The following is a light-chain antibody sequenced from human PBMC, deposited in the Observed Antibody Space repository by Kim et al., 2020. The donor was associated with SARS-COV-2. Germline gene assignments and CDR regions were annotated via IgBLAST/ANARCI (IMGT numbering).Light chain of an antibody. CDR3: NSRDSSGNHVV. CDR1: SLRSYY. V-gene: IGLV3-19*01. Sequence: AWGQTVRITCQGDSLRSYYASWYQQKPRQAPVLVIYGKNNRPSGIPDRFSGSSSGNTDSLTITGAQAEDEADYYCNSRDSSGNHVVFGGGTQLTVL. CDR2: GKN. J-gene: IGLJ2*01.